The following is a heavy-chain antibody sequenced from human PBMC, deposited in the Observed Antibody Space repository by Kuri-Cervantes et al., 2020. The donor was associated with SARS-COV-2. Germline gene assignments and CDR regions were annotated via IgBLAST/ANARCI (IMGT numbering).Heavy chain of an antibody. D-gene: IGHD4-11*01. Sequence: SETLSLTCAVSGYSISSSNWWGWIRQPPGKGLEWIGYIYYSGSTYYNPSLKSRVTTSVDTSKNQFSLKLSSVTAVDTAVYYCARDPTGLQYYFDYWGQGTLVTVSS. J-gene: IGHJ4*02. CDR2: IYYSGST. CDR1: GYSISSSNW. V-gene: IGHV4-28*03. CDR3: ARDPTGLQYYFDY.